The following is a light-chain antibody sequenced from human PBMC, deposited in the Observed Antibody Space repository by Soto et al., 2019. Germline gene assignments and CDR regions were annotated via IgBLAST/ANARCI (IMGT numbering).Light chain of an antibody. CDR3: QQYYSYPPT. V-gene: IGKV1-8*01. J-gene: IGKJ4*01. CDR1: QGISSY. CDR2: AAS. Sequence: AIRMTQSPSSLSASTGDRVTITCRASQGISSYLAWYQQKPGKAPKLLIYAASTLQSGVPSRFSGSGSGTDLTLTISCLQSEDFATYYCQQYYSYPPTFGGGTKVDIK.